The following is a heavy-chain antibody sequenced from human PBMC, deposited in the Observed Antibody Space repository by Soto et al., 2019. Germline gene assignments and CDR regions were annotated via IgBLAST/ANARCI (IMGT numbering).Heavy chain of an antibody. D-gene: IGHD2-21*02. CDR3: ARAGGFVVVTASHYYGMDV. J-gene: IGHJ6*02. V-gene: IGHV3-48*02. Sequence: GGSLRLSCAASGFTFSSYSMNWVRQAPGKGLEWVSYISSSSSTIYYADSVKGRFTISRDNAKNSLYLQMNSLRDEDTAVYYSARAGGFVVVTASHYYGMDVWGQGTTVTVSS. CDR2: ISSSSSTI. CDR1: GFTFSSYS.